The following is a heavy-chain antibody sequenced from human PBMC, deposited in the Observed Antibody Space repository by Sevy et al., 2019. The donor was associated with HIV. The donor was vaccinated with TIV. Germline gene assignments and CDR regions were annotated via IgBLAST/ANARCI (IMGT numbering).Heavy chain of an antibody. CDR3: ARTYYDSSGYLEPNFDY. CDR2: IIPIFGTA. J-gene: IGHJ4*02. Sequence: ASVKVSCKASGGTFSSYAISWVRQAPGQGLEWMGGIIPIFGTANYAQKFQGRVTITADESTRTAYMELSSLRSEDTAVYYCARTYYDSSGYLEPNFDYWGQGTLVTVSS. D-gene: IGHD3-22*01. CDR1: GGTFSSYA. V-gene: IGHV1-69*13.